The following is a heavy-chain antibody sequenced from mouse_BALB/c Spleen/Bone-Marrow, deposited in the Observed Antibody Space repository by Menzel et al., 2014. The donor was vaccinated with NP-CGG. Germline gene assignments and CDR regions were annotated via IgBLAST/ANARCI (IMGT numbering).Heavy chain of an antibody. J-gene: IGHJ2*01. CDR2: INPYNGDT. V-gene: IGHV1-20*02. Sequence: VQLKESGPELVKPGASVKISCKASGYSFTGYFMNWVMQSHGKSLEWIGRINPYNGDTFYNQKFKGKATLTADKSSSTAHMELRSLASEDSAVYYCARSGYYGSSYFDYWGQGTTLTVSS. CDR3: ARSGYYGSSYFDY. CDR1: GYSFTGYF. D-gene: IGHD1-1*01.